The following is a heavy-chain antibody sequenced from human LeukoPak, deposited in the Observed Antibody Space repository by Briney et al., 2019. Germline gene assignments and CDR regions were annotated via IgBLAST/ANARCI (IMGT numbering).Heavy chain of an antibody. CDR2: IYYTGST. D-gene: IGHD3-9*01. CDR3: GRSPTWAYDIGNCFDP. CDR1: GGSFSNYY. J-gene: IGHJ5*02. Sequence: SETLSLTCTVSGGSFSNYYWSWIRQPPGKGLEWLAYIYYTGSTNYNPSLKSRLTISLDTSNNQFSLKLSAVGSAGAAVYGCGRSPTWAYDIGNCFDPWGPGTLVTVSS. V-gene: IGHV4-59*01.